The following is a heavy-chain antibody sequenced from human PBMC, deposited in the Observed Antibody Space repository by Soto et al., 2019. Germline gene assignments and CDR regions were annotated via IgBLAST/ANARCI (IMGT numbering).Heavy chain of an antibody. D-gene: IGHD2-2*02. CDR2: IWYDGSNK. V-gene: IGHV3-33*01. Sequence: PGGSLRLSCAASGFTFSGYGMHWVRQAPGKGLEWVAVIWYDGSNKYYADSVKGRFTISRDNSKNTLYLQMNSLRAEDTAVYYCARDQTDIVVVPAAINSYYYGMDVWGQGTTVTAP. CDR1: GFTFSGYG. J-gene: IGHJ6*02. CDR3: ARDQTDIVVVPAAINSYYYGMDV.